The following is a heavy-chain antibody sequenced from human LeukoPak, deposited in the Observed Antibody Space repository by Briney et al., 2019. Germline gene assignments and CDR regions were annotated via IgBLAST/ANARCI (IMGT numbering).Heavy chain of an antibody. D-gene: IGHD3-3*01. Sequence: GGSLRLSCAASRFSFSNYAMSWVRQAPGKGLEWVSVISDSGGSAYYADSVKGRSTASRDNSKNTLLLQMNSLRAEDTALYYCSKSLRGYYLFDYWGQGTLVTVSS. CDR3: SKSLRGYYLFDY. CDR1: RFSFSNYA. J-gene: IGHJ4*02. V-gene: IGHV3-23*01. CDR2: ISDSGGSA.